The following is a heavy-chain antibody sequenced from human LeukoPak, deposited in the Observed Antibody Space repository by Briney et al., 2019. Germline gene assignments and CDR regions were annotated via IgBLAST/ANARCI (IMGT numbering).Heavy chain of an antibody. CDR3: ARGPNWVGFDY. Sequence: SETLSLTFAVYGGSFIDYYWSWIRQPPGKGLEWIGEINHSGSTNYNPSLKSRVTISVDTSKNQFSLKLSSVTAADTAVYYCARGPNWVGFDYWGQGTLVTVSS. J-gene: IGHJ4*02. D-gene: IGHD7-27*01. CDR1: GGSFIDYY. V-gene: IGHV4-34*01. CDR2: INHSGST.